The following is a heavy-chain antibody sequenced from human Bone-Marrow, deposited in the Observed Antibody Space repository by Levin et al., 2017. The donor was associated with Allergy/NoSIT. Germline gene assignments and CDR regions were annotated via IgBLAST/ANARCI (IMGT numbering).Heavy chain of an antibody. D-gene: IGHD3-3*01. CDR3: TTGGKYDFWSGYYSDAFDI. V-gene: IGHV3-15*01. J-gene: IGHJ3*02. Sequence: SCAASGFTFSNAWMSWVRQAPGKGLEWVGRIKSKTDGGTTDYAAPVKGRFTISRDDSKNTLYLQMNSLKTEDTAVYYCTTGGKYDFWSGYYSDAFDIWGQGTMVTVSS. CDR2: IKSKTDGGTT. CDR1: GFTFSNAW.